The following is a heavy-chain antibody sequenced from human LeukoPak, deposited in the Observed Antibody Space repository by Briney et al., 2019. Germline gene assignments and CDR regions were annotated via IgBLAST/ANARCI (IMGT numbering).Heavy chain of an antibody. CDR1: GFTFSSYA. CDR2: ISYDGSNK. CDR3: ASSGWYLFLDY. V-gene: IGHV3-30-3*01. Sequence: PGGSLRLSCAASGFTFSSYAMHWVRQAPGKGLEWVAVISYDGSNKYYADSVKGRFTISRDNSKNTLYLQINSLRAEDTAVYYCASSGWYLFLDYWGQGTLVTVSS. D-gene: IGHD6-19*01. J-gene: IGHJ4*02.